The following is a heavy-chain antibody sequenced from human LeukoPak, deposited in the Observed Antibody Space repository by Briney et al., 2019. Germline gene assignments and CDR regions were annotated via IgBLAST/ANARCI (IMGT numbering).Heavy chain of an antibody. V-gene: IGHV4-4*02. Sequence: SETLSLTCAVSGGSISSSNWWSWVRQPPGKGLEWIGEIYHSGSTNYNPSLKSRVTISVDKSKNQFSLKLSSVTAEDTAVYYCARGYYDSSGQREDAFDIWGQGTMVTVSS. CDR2: IYHSGST. CDR3: ARGYYDSSGQREDAFDI. CDR1: GGSISSSNW. J-gene: IGHJ3*02. D-gene: IGHD3-22*01.